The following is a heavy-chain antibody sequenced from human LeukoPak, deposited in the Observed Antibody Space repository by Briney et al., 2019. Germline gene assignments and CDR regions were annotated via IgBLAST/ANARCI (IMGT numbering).Heavy chain of an antibody. J-gene: IGHJ6*03. CDR3: ARGTSGFSHGYYYYYYMDV. Sequence: SETLSLTCTVSGGSISSNSYYWGWIRQPPGKGLEWIGSIYYSGSTYYKSSLKSRVTMSVDTSKNQFSLKLNSVTAADTAVYYCARGTSGFSHGYYYYYYMDVWGKGTTVTISS. D-gene: IGHD5-18*01. CDR2: IYYSGST. V-gene: IGHV4-39*07. CDR1: GGSISSNSYY.